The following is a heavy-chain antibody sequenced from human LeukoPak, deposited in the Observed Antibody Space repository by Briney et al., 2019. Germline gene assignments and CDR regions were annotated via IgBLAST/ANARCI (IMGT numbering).Heavy chain of an antibody. V-gene: IGHV4-34*01. CDR1: GGSFSGYY. J-gene: IGHJ6*02. CDR2: INHSGST. CDR3: ARDEQLRFLDHYYYYYYGMDV. D-gene: IGHD3-3*01. Sequence: PSETLSLTCAVYGGSFSGYYWSWIRQPPGKGLEWIGEINHSGSTNYNPSLKSRVTISVDTSKNQFSLKLSSVTAADTAVYYCARDEQLRFLDHYYYYYYGMDVWGQGTTVTVSS.